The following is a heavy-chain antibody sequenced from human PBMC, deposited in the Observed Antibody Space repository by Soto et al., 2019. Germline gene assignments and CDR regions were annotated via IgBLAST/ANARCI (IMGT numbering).Heavy chain of an antibody. CDR3: ATSQKGYNWNYFDH. CDR2: VFYTGFT. J-gene: IGHJ4*02. Sequence: SETLSLTCAVSGASISGSYYYWAWLRQSPGKGPEWIGSVFYTGFTSYNPSLESRVSVSVDTSKSQFSLKLSAVTAADTAVYYCATSQKGYNWNYFDHWGQGTLVTVSS. CDR1: GASISGSYYY. D-gene: IGHD1-20*01. V-gene: IGHV4-39*01.